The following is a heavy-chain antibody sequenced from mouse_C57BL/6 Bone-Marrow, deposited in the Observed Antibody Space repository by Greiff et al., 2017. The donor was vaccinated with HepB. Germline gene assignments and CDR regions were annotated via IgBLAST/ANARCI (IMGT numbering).Heavy chain of an antibody. J-gene: IGHJ4*01. CDR2: IYPRSGNT. CDR1: GYTFTSYG. D-gene: IGHD1-1*01. V-gene: IGHV1-81*01. CDR3: ARKVGGPMDY. Sequence: QVHVKQSGAELARPGASVKLSCKASGYTFTSYGISWVKQRTGQGLEWIGEIYPRSGNTYYNEKFKGKATLTADKSSSTAYMELRSLTSEDSAVYFLARKVGGPMDYWGQGTSVTVSS.